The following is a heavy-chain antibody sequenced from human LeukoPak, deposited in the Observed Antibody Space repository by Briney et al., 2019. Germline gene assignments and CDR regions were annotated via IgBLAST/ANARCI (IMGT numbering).Heavy chain of an antibody. CDR1: GFTFSSYW. Sequence: GGSLRLSCAASGFTFSSYWMSWVRQAPGKGLEWVANIKQDGSEKYYVDSVKGRFTISRDNAKNSLYLQVNSLRAEDTAVYYCARDAAGADSSGYLPPADSFDYWGQGTLVTVSS. D-gene: IGHD3-22*01. V-gene: IGHV3-7*03. CDR3: ARDAAGADSSGYLPPADSFDY. CDR2: IKQDGSEK. J-gene: IGHJ4*02.